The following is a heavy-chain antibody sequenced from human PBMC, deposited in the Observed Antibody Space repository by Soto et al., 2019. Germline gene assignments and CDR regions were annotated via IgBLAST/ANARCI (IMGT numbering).Heavy chain of an antibody. V-gene: IGHV4-59*01. CDR1: AGSMRNYY. CDR2: VDDSGTT. D-gene: IGHD2-15*01. J-gene: IGHJ5*02. CDR3: SGDVLCSGCSCFPNGWFGP. Sequence: QVQLQQSGPGLVKPSETLSLTCSVSAGSMRNYYWSWIRQPPGKGLEWIGNVDDSGTTKYNPSLRSRVAISVDTSTNPFSLKLSSGIGADTGVYFRSGDVLCSGCSCFPNGWFGPWGQGTLVTVSS.